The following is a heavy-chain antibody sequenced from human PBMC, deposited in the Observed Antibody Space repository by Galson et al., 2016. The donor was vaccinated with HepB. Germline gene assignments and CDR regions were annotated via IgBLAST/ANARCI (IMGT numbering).Heavy chain of an antibody. D-gene: IGHD3-10*01. CDR3: ARQMSGSYYKNWHFDL. Sequence: ETLSLTCTVPSGYITTHYWSWIRQPPGKGLEWIGFVYHTGSTSYNPSLKSRVSTSLDTSKNQVSLKLNSVTPADTAVYYCARQMSGSYYKNWHFDLWGRGTLVTVSS. CDR2: VYHTGST. V-gene: IGHV4-59*11. CDR1: SGYITTHY. J-gene: IGHJ2*01.